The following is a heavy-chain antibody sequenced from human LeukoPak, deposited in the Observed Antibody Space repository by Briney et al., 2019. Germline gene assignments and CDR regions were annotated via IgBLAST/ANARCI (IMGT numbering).Heavy chain of an antibody. J-gene: IGHJ5*02. Sequence: SETLSLTCTVSGGSISSGDYYWSWIRQPPGKGLEWIGYIYYSGSTYYNPSLKSRVTISVDTSKNQFSLKLSSVTAADTAVYYCARGGPPYYYDSSGYPREFDPWGQGTLVTVSS. V-gene: IGHV4-30-4*01. CDR1: GGSISSGDYY. CDR3: ARGGPPYYYDSSGYPREFDP. D-gene: IGHD3-22*01. CDR2: IYYSGST.